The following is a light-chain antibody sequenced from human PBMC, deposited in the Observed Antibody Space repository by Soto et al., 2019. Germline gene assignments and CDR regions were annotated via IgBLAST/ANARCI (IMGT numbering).Light chain of an antibody. Sequence: QSVLTQPPSLSGAPGQRVTISCTGSSSNIGAGYDVHWYQQLPGTAPKLLIYHNTNRPSGVPDRFSGSKSGTSASLAITGLQAEDEADYYGQSYDSRLSGWVFGGGTKLTVL. CDR2: HNT. CDR1: SSNIGAGYD. J-gene: IGLJ3*02. V-gene: IGLV1-40*01. CDR3: QSYDSRLSGWV.